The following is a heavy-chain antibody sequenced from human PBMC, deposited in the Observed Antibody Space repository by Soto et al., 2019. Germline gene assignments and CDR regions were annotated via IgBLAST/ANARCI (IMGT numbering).Heavy chain of an antibody. V-gene: IGHV3-11*01. CDR1: RFTSSDYY. D-gene: IGHD3-16*01. CDR2: ISSSGSTI. J-gene: IGHJ6*02. CDR3: ARAHLGGDSNGMDV. Sequence: GSLRLTCAASRFTSSDYYKNWIRQAPGKGLEWVSYISSSGSTIYYADSVKGRFTISRDNANNSLYLQMSSLRAEDTAVYHCARAHLGGDSNGMDVWGQGTTVTVSS.